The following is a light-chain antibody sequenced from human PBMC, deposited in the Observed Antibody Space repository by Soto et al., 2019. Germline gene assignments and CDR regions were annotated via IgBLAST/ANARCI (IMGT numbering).Light chain of an antibody. CDR1: SNDVGGYNY. CDR2: DVS. J-gene: IGLJ3*02. V-gene: IGLV2-14*01. CDR3: SSYTTSSTLM. Sequence: QSALTQPASVSGSPGQSITISCTGTSNDVGGYNYVSWYQQYPGKAPKLMIYDVSRRPSGVSSRFSGSKSGNTASLTISGLQAEDEGDYYCSSYTTSSTLMFGGGTKVTVL.